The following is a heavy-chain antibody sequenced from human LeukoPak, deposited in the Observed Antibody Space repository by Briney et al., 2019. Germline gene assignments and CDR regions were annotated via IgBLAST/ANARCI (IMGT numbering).Heavy chain of an antibody. CDR2: ISAYNGNT. CDR3: ARAPGYCSSTSCLTRH. J-gene: IGHJ4*02. CDR1: GGTFSSYA. Sequence: GASVKVSCKASGGTFSSYAISWVRQAPGQGLEWMGWISAYNGNTNYAQKLQGRVTMTTDTSTSTAYMELRSLRSDDTAVYYCARAPGYCSSTSCLTRHWGQGTLVTVSS. V-gene: IGHV1-18*01. D-gene: IGHD2-2*01.